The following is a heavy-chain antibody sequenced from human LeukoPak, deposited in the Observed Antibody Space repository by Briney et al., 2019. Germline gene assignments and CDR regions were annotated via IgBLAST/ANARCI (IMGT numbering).Heavy chain of an antibody. J-gene: IGHJ5*02. CDR1: GFTISNYW. CDR2: IHPDGSST. D-gene: IGHD5-12*01. Sequence: GGSLRLSCVGSGFTISNYWMHWVRQAPGTGLVWVSRIHPDGSSTTYADSVKGRFTISRDNAKNTLYLQMNSLRAEDTAVYYCAPQQTYSPYNWFDPWGQGTLVTVSS. CDR3: APQQTYSPYNWFDP. V-gene: IGHV3-74*03.